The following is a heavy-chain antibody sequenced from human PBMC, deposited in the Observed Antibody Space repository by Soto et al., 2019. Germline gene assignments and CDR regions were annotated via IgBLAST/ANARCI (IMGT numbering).Heavy chain of an antibody. Sequence: GGSLRLSCVASGFTFSDYSMNWVRQAPGKGLEWVASITSTSSYIYYADSMKGRFTISRDNAKNSVYLQMNSLGPEDTAVYYCALGFWGCSPHFFVFGGGGTRAPVPS. D-gene: IGHD3-16*01. CDR3: ALGFWGCSPHFFVF. J-gene: IGHJ4*02. V-gene: IGHV3-21*01. CDR1: GFTFSDYS. CDR2: ITSTSSYI.